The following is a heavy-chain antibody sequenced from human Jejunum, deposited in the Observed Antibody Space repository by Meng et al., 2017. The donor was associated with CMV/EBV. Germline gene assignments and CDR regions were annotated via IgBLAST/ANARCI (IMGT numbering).Heavy chain of an antibody. CDR1: GFTFSAYG. V-gene: IGHV3-21*01. CDR3: ARGVFDS. Sequence: LKISCADSGFTFSAYGMVWVRQTAGKGLEWVSSISGTTPYIHYADSVKGRFTISRDNGKNSVYLQMNSLRAEDTAVYYCARGVFDSWGQGTLVTVSS. CDR2: ISGTTPYI. J-gene: IGHJ4*02.